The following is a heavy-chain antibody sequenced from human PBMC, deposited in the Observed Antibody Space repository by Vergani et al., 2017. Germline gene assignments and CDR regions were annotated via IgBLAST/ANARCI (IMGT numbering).Heavy chain of an antibody. V-gene: IGHV1-69*01. J-gene: IGHJ4*02. Sequence: QVQLVQSGAEVKKPGSSVKVSCKASGGTFSSYAISWVRQAPGQGLEWMGGIIPIFGTANYAQQFQGRVTITADESTCTAYMELSSLRSEDTAVYYGARSRVGRSGSYLQIDYWGQGTLVTVSS. CDR1: GGTFSSYA. CDR2: IIPIFGTA. CDR3: ARSRVGRSGSYLQIDY. D-gene: IGHD1-26*01.